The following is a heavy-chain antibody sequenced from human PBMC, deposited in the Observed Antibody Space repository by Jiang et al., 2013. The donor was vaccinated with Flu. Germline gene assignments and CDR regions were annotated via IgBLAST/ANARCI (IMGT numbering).Heavy chain of an antibody. Sequence: GAEVKKPGASVKVSCKASGYTFTSYGISWVRQAPGQGLEWMGWISAYNGNTNYAQKLQGRVTMTTDTSTSTAYMELRSLRSDDTAVYYCARAPYYDSSGYYYLDYYYYMDVWGKGTTVTVSS. CDR1: GYTFTSYG. CDR3: ARAPYYDSSGYYYLDYYYYMDV. D-gene: IGHD3-22*01. V-gene: IGHV1-18*04. J-gene: IGHJ6*03. CDR2: ISAYNGNT.